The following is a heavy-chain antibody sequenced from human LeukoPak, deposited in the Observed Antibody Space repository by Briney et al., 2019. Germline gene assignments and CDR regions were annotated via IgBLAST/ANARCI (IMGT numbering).Heavy chain of an antibody. Sequence: GRSLRLSCAASGFTFDDYAMHWVRQAPGKGLEWVANIKQDGSEKYYVDSVKGRFTISRDNAKNSLYLQMNSLRAEDTAVYYCARDRMVYYDFWSGYPPYYYYGMDVWGQGTTVTVSS. CDR1: GFTFDDYA. CDR2: IKQDGSEK. CDR3: ARDRMVYYDFWSGYPPYYYYGMDV. D-gene: IGHD3-3*01. J-gene: IGHJ6*02. V-gene: IGHV3-7*01.